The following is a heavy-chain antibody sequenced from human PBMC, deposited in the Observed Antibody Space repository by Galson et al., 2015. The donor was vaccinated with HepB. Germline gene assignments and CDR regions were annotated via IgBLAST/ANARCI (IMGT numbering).Heavy chain of an antibody. CDR3: ATERLGGIAVAGPSDAFDI. V-gene: IGHV1-24*01. D-gene: IGHD6-19*01. Sequence: SVKVSCKASGGTFSSYAISWVRQAPGKGLEWMGGFDPEDGETIYAQKFQGRVTMTEDTSTDTAYMELSSLRSEDTAVYYCATERLGGIAVAGPSDAFDIWGQGTMVTVSS. CDR2: FDPEDGET. CDR1: GGTFSSYA. J-gene: IGHJ3*02.